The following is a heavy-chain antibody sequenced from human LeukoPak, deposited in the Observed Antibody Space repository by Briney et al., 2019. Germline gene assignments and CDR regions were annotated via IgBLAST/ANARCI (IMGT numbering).Heavy chain of an antibody. CDR3: ARSGIYSNYPSDY. CDR1: GGTFSSYA. D-gene: IGHD4-11*01. CDR2: IIPIFGTA. J-gene: IGHJ4*02. V-gene: IGHV1-69*05. Sequence: PGGSLRLSCKASGGTFSSYAISWVRQAPGQGLEWMGGIIPIFGTANYAQKFQGRVTITTDESTSTAYMELSSLRSEDTAVYYCARSGIYSNYPSDYWGQGTLVTVSS.